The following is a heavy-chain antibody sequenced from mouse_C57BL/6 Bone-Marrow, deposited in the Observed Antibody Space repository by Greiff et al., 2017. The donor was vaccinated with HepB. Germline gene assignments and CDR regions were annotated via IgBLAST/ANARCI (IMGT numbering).Heavy chain of an antibody. CDR1: GFTFSSYA. J-gene: IGHJ3*01. D-gene: IGHD4-1*01. Sequence: EVMLVESGGGLVKPGGSLKLSCAASGFTFSSYAMSWVRQTPEKRLEWVATISDGGSYTYYPDNVKGRFTISRDNAKNNLYLQMSHLKSEDTAMYYCARKGLTGTFAYWGQGTLVTVSA. V-gene: IGHV5-4*03. CDR3: ARKGLTGTFAY. CDR2: ISDGGSYT.